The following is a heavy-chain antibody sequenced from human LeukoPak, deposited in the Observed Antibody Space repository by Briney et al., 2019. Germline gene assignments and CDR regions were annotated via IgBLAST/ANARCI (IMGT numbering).Heavy chain of an antibody. J-gene: IGHJ5*02. D-gene: IGHD2-2*01. CDR1: GGSFSGYY. Sequence: SETLSLTCAVYGGSFSGYYWSWIRQLPGKGLEWIGEINHSGSTNYNPSLKSRVTISVDTSKNQFSLKLSSVTAADTAVYYCARGYQLGSYLWFDPWGQGTLVTVSS. CDR3: ARGYQLGSYLWFDP. CDR2: INHSGST. V-gene: IGHV4-34*01.